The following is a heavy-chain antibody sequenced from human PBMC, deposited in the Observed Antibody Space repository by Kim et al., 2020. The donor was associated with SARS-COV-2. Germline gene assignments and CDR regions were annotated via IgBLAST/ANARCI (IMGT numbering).Heavy chain of an antibody. J-gene: IGHJ6*01. D-gene: IGHD2-2*02. CDR2: IIPILGIA. Sequence: SVKVSCKASGGTFSSYAISWVRQAPGQGLEWMGRIIPILGIANYAQKFQGRVTITADKSTSTAYMELSSLRSEETAVYYCAMHLDIVVVPAAIGGGDYY. V-gene: IGHV1-69*04. CDR1: GGTFSSYA. CDR3: AMHLDIVVVPAAIGGGDYY.